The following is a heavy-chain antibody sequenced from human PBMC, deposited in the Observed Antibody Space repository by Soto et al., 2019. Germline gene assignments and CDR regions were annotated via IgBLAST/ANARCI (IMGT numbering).Heavy chain of an antibody. J-gene: IGHJ4*02. CDR2: ITGSGGAT. CDR3: AKRSRDGYNSPLDY. CDR1: GFTLSDYA. V-gene: IGHV3-23*01. D-gene: IGHD1-1*01. Sequence: EVQVSESGGGVVQPGGSLRLSCVASGFTLSDYAMNWVRQAPGKGLEGISDITGSGGATFYADSVKGRFTVHRDDSKNTLYLRLNSLRAEDTAVYYCAKRSRDGYNSPLDYWGQGTLVTVS.